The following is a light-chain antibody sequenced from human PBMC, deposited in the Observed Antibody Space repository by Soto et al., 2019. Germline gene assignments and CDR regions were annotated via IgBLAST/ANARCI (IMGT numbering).Light chain of an antibody. CDR1: NSDIGSYNL. CDR3: CSYAGSSTPVV. CDR2: EGS. J-gene: IGLJ2*01. V-gene: IGLV2-23*01. Sequence: QSALTQPASVSGSPGQSITISCTGTNSDIGSYNLVSWYQQHPRKAPKLMIYEGSKRPSGVSNRFSGSKSANTACLTISGLQAEDEANYYCCSYAGSSTPVVSGGGTKLTVL.